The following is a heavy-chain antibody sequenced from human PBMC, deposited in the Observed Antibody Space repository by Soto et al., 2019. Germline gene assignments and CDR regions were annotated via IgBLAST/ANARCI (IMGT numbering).Heavy chain of an antibody. CDR2: VWYDGRNK. Sequence: PGGSLRLSCAASGFTFSTYGMHWVRQAPGKGLEWVALVWYDGRNKDYADSVKGRFTISRDNSKNTRYMQMNSLRDEDTAVYYCVRAAGYSGNDYVYYYGMDVWGQGTTVTVSS. CDR1: GFTFSTYG. D-gene: IGHD5-12*01. CDR3: VRAAGYSGNDYVYYYGMDV. J-gene: IGHJ6*02. V-gene: IGHV3-33*01.